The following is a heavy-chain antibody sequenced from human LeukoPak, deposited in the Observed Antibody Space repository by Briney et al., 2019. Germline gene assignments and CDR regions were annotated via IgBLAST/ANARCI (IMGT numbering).Heavy chain of an antibody. Sequence: GGSLRLSCATSGFNFNSNAMIWVRQDPGKGLECVSAITAPGDATYYADSVKGRFSISRDNSKNTLYLLLNSLRVEDTALYYCAKAFGTNGYFQLPIDFWGQGTLVTVSS. J-gene: IGHJ4*02. D-gene: IGHD2-8*01. CDR1: GFNFNSNA. V-gene: IGHV3-23*01. CDR2: ITAPGDAT. CDR3: AKAFGTNGYFQLPIDF.